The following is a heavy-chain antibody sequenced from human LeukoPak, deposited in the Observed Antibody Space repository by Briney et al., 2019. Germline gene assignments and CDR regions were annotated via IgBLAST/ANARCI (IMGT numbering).Heavy chain of an antibody. CDR3: AKSDDPSDRSNYFRYFDY. Sequence: PGGSLRLSCAASGFTFSSYAMTWVRQAPGKGLEWVSAISGSADNTYHADSVRGRFTISRDNSKNTLYLQMNSLRAEDTAVYYCAKSDDPSDRSNYFRYFDYWGQGTLVTVSS. V-gene: IGHV3-23*01. J-gene: IGHJ4*02. CDR1: GFTFSSYA. CDR2: ISGSADNT. D-gene: IGHD3-22*01.